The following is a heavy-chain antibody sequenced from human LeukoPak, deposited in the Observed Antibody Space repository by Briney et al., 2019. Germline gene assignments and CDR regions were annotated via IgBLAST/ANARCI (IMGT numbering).Heavy chain of an antibody. D-gene: IGHD2-2*01. V-gene: IGHV3-7*01. CDR1: GFTFSNYW. Sequence: GGSLRLSCAASGFTFSNYWMSWVRRAPGKGLEWVANIKQDGSEKDYVDSVKGRFTIYRDNAKNSLYLQMNSLRADDTAVYYCATLAGTSRFDSWGQGTLVTVSP. CDR2: IKQDGSEK. CDR3: ATLAGTSRFDS. J-gene: IGHJ4*02.